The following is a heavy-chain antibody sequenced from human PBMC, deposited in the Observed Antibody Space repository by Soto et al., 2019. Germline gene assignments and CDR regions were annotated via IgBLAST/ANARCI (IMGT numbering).Heavy chain of an antibody. CDR3: AKGLEGELLPTGLFDY. CDR1: GFTFSDHY. D-gene: IGHD1-26*01. J-gene: IGHJ4*02. Sequence: PGGSLRLSCAASGFTFSDHYMDWVRQAPGKGLEWVGRIRNKANSYATEYAASVKGRFTISRDDSKNSLYLQMNSLRAEDTAVYYCAKGLEGELLPTGLFDYWGQGTLVTVSS. V-gene: IGHV3-72*01. CDR2: IRNKANSYAT.